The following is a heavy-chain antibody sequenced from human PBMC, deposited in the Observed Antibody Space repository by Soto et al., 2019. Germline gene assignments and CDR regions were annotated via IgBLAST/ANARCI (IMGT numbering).Heavy chain of an antibody. CDR1: GFTFSSYG. V-gene: IGHV3-33*01. Sequence: PGGSLRLSCAASGFTFSSYGMHWVRQAPGKGLEWVAVIWYDGSNKYYADSVKGRFTISRDNSKNTLYLQMNSLRAEDTAVYYCARDVHPVTPDNYGDYTSGNWFDPWGQGTLVTVPQ. D-gene: IGHD4-17*01. CDR2: IWYDGSNK. J-gene: IGHJ5*02. CDR3: ARDVHPVTPDNYGDYTSGNWFDP.